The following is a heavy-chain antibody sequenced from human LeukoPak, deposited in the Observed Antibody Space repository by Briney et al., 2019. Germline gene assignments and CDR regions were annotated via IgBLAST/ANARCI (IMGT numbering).Heavy chain of an antibody. Sequence: ASVKVSCKASGYTFTSYDNNWVRQATGQGLEWMGWMNPNSGNTGYAQKFQGRVTMTRNTSISTAYMELSSLRSEDTAVYYCARGVAVAGIFDYYYMDVWGKGTTVTISS. J-gene: IGHJ6*03. CDR1: GYTFTSYD. CDR2: MNPNSGNT. CDR3: ARGVAVAGIFDYYYMDV. D-gene: IGHD6-19*01. V-gene: IGHV1-8*01.